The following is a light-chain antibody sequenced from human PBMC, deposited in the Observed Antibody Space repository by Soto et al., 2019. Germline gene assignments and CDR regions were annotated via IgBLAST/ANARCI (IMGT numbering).Light chain of an antibody. J-gene: IGKJ1*01. CDR3: QQYASSFRT. CDR1: QSVRSSY. Sequence: LSLSPGNLSLFSGKRTTLSSSTSQSVRSSYLAWYQQKPGQAPRLLIYGASTRATGIPDRISGSGSGTDFTLTISRLEPEDFAVYYCQQYASSFRTFGQGTKVDIK. V-gene: IGKV3-20*01. CDR2: GAS.